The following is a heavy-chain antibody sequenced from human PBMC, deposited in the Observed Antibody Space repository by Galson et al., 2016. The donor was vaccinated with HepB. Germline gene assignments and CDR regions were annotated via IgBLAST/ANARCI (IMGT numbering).Heavy chain of an antibody. CDR1: GGSVSSGSYY. V-gene: IGHV4-61*01. D-gene: IGHD3-10*01. Sequence: ETLSLTCTVSGGSVSSGSYYWSWIRQPPGKGLEWIGYIDYTGGTIYNPSLKSRVTISVDTSKNQFSLRLTSVTAADTAVYYWARGFGGVGWFDPWGQGTLVTVSS. CDR3: ARGFGGVGWFDP. J-gene: IGHJ5*02. CDR2: IDYTGGT.